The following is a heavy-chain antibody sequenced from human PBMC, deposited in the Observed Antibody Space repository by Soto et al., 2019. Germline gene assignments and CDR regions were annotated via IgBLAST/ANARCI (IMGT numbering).Heavy chain of an antibody. D-gene: IGHD2-15*01. CDR3: ARGKFDCSGGSCYSLGGVLDY. CDR2: IYNIGST. CDR1: GGSISSGDYY. J-gene: IGHJ4*02. V-gene: IGHV4-30-4*01. Sequence: QVQLQESGPGLVKPSQTLSLTCTVSGGSISSGDYYWSWIRQPPGKGLVWIGYIYNIGSTYYNPSLRSRVTTAVDTSKNQFSLKLSSVTAADTAVYYCARGKFDCSGGSCYSLGGVLDYWGQGTLVTVSA.